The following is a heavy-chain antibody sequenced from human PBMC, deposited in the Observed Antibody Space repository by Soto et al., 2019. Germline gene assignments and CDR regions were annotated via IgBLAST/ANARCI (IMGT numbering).Heavy chain of an antibody. J-gene: IGHJ5*02. CDR2: VRGNSYGA. Sequence: GSLRLSCAASGFMFENYAMIWVRQAPGKGLEWVATVRGNSYGAYYADSVRGRFIISRDNSKNTMSLQLNSLRDDDTAIYYCAKGKSENGVDWLDPWGPGTLVTVSS. CDR1: GFMFENYA. CDR3: AKGKSENGVDWLDP. D-gene: IGHD2-8*01. V-gene: IGHV3-23*01.